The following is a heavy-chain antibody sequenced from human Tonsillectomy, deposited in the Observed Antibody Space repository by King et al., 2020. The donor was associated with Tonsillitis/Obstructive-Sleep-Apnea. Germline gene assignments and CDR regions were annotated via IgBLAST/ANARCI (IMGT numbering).Heavy chain of an antibody. Sequence: VQLVESGAEVKKPGESLKISCTGSGYSFTRNWIGWVRQMPGNGLEWMGIIYPGDSETRYSPSFQGQVTMSADKSISTAYLQWSSLKASDTAMYYCARQIGDYSGGGYYFDYWGQGTLVTVSS. CDR2: IYPGDSET. CDR3: ARQIGDYSGGGYYFDY. J-gene: IGHJ4*02. CDR1: GYSFTRNW. D-gene: IGHD4-17*01. V-gene: IGHV5-51*01.